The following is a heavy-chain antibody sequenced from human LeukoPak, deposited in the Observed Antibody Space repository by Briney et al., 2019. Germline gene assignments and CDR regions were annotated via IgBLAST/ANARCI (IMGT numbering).Heavy chain of an antibody. J-gene: IGHJ4*02. CDR3: ATEYYGAYNF. CDR1: GFTFSNAW. D-gene: IGHD4-17*01. CDR2: IKSKSDGGTT. Sequence: GGSLRLSCAASGFTFSNAWMSWVRQAPGKGLEWVGRIKSKSDGGTTDYAAPVKGRFTISRDDSKNTLYLQMNSLKTEDTAVYFCATEYYGAYNFWGQGTLVTVSS. V-gene: IGHV3-15*01.